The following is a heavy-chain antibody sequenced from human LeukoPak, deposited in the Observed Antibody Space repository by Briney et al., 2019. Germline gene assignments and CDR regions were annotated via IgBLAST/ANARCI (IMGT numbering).Heavy chain of an antibody. CDR2: IKQDGSEK. D-gene: IGHD3-10*01. CDR3: ARGRLLWFGELWDYFDY. CDR1: GFTFSNYW. J-gene: IGHJ4*02. Sequence: GGSLRLSCAASGFTFSNYWMSWVRQAPGKGLEWVANIKQDGSEKYYVDSVKGRFTISRDNAKNSLYLQMNSLRAEDTAVYYCARGRLLWFGELWDYFDYWGQGTLVTVSS. V-gene: IGHV3-7*01.